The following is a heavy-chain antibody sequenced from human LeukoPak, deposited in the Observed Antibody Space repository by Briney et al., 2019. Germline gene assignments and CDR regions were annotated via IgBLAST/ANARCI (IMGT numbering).Heavy chain of an antibody. CDR2: IWYDGTNK. Sequence: GGSLRLSCAASGFTFSSYGMHWVRQAPGKGLEWVAVIWYDGTNKYYGDSVKGRFTISRDNSKNTLYLQMNCLRAEDTAVYYCARDYEAQRIGEAAHNWSDPWGQGTLVTVSS. CDR3: ARDYEAQRIGEAAHNWSDP. CDR1: GFTFSSYG. J-gene: IGHJ5*02. D-gene: IGHD6-19*01. V-gene: IGHV3-33*01.